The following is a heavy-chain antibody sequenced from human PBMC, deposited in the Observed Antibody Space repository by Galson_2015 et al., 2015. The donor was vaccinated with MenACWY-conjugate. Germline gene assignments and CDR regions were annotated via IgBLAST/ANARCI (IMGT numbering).Heavy chain of an antibody. Sequence: SLRLSCAASGFTFGTYGIHWVRQAPAKGLEWVALIWDDGSYKYYADSVKGRFTISRDNSKNTLYLQMNSQRAEDTAVYYCARVFDTWYMDVWGKGTTVTVSS. CDR2: IWDDGSYK. CDR1: GFTFGTYG. V-gene: IGHV3-33*08. J-gene: IGHJ6*03. D-gene: IGHD3-3*01. CDR3: ARVFDTWYMDV.